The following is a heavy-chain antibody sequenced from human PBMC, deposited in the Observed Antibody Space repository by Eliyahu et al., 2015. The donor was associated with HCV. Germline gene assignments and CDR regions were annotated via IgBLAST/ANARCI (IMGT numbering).Heavy chain of an antibody. V-gene: IGHV4-39*01. CDR3: ARRDYDFWSGSRVPYFDY. D-gene: IGHD3-3*01. J-gene: IGHJ4*02. Sequence: QLQLQESGPGLVKPSETLSLTCTVSGGSISSSSYYWGWIRQPPGKGLEWIGSIYYSGSTYYNPSLKSRVTISVDTSKNQFSLKLSSVTAADTAVYYCARRDYDFWSGSRVPYFDYWGQGTLVTVSS. CDR1: GGSISSSSYY. CDR2: IYYSGST.